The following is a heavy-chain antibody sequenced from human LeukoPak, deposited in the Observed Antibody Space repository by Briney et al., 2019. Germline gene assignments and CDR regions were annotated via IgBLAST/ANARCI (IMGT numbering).Heavy chain of an antibody. D-gene: IGHD4-17*01. Sequence: GGSLRLSCAASGFTFSSYAMHWVRQAPGKGLEWVAVISYDGSNKYYADSVKGRFTISRDNANKSLYLQMNSLRAEDTSVYYCARESKGRSKIDYWGQGTLVTVSS. J-gene: IGHJ4*02. V-gene: IGHV3-30*04. CDR2: ISYDGSNK. CDR3: ARESKGRSKIDY. CDR1: GFTFSSYA.